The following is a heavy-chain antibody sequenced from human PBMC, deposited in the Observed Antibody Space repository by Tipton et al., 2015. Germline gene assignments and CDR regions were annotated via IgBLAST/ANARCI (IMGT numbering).Heavy chain of an antibody. D-gene: IGHD5-18*01. CDR3: ARDDSALDS. CDR2: IYSGGSV. CDR1: GDSIRNNY. J-gene: IGHJ4*02. V-gene: IGHV4-4*07. Sequence: GLVKPSETLSLACSVSGDSIRNNYWSWIRQAAGKGLEWIGRIYSGGSVDYNSSLKGRVTMSVDTSKNEFSLRLTSMSAADTAMYYCARDDSALDSWGQGTLVTVSS.